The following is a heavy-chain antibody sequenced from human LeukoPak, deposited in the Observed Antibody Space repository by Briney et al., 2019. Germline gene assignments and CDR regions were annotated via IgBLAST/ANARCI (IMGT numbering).Heavy chain of an antibody. CDR2: INHSGST. V-gene: IGHV4-34*01. D-gene: IGHD3-3*01. CDR1: GGSFSGYY. CDR3: ARGAYYDFWSGYPKYNWFDP. J-gene: IGHJ5*02. Sequence: SETLSLTCAVYGGSFSGYYWSWIRQPPGKGLEWIGEINHSGSTSYNPSLKSRVTISVDTSKNQFSLKLSSVTAADMAVYYCARGAYYDFWSGYPKYNWFDPWGQGTLVTVSS.